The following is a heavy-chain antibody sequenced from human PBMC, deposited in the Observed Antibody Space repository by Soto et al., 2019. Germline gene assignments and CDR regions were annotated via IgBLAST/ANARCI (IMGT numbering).Heavy chain of an antibody. CDR3: ASVTKKQLWSPVVMDV. D-gene: IGHD5-18*01. Sequence: SETLSLTCAVYGGSFSGYYWSWIRQPPGKGLEWIGEINHSGSINYNPSLKSRVTISVDTSKNQFSLKLSSVTAADTAVYYCASVTKKQLWSPVVMDVWGKGTTVTVSS. CDR1: GGSFSGYY. J-gene: IGHJ6*03. CDR2: INHSGSI. V-gene: IGHV4-34*01.